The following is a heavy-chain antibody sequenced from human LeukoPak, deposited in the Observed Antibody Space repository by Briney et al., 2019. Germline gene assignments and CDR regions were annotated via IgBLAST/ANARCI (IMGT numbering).Heavy chain of an antibody. CDR3: AREGKIVVLGDY. Sequence: GGSLRLSCVASGFTFSDYWMSWVRQAPGKGLEWVANIKQDGSEKYYVDSVKGRFTISRDNAKNSLYLQMNSLRAEDTALYHCAREGKIVVLGDYWGQGTLVTVSS. J-gene: IGHJ4*02. CDR2: IKQDGSEK. D-gene: IGHD2-15*01. V-gene: IGHV3-7*03. CDR1: GFTFSDYW.